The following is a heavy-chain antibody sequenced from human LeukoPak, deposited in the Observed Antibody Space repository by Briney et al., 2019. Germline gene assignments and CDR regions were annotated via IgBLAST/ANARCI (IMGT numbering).Heavy chain of an antibody. V-gene: IGHV1-2*02. J-gene: IGHJ4*02. Sequence: ASVKVSCKASGYTFTDYFLHWVRQAPGQRLEWMGWINPNNGGALHAQKFQGRVTMTRDSSISTAYMGLNGLMSDDTAVYFCARDDYGDLQYFENWGQGTVVTVSS. CDR3: ARDDYGDLQYFEN. D-gene: IGHD4-17*01. CDR1: GYTFTDYF. CDR2: INPNNGGA.